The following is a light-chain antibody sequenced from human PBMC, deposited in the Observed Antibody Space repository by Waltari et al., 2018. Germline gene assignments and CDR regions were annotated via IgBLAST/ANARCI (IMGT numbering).Light chain of an antibody. Sequence: DIQMTQSPSSVSASVGDRVTVTCRASQDISSRLAWYQQQPGKAPRFLIYDTSTLQSGVPSRFSGSGSGTDFTLTISSLQPEDSATYSCQQGGSFPFTFGPGTKVNI. CDR2: DTS. CDR1: QDISSR. J-gene: IGKJ3*01. CDR3: QQGGSFPFT. V-gene: IGKV1-12*01.